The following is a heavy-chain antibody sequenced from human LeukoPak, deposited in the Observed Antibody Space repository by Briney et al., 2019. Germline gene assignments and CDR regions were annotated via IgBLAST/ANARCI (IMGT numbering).Heavy chain of an antibody. J-gene: IGHJ4*02. CDR1: GFTFSSYA. V-gene: IGHV3-23*01. Sequence: PGGSLRLSCAASGFTFSSYAMSWVRQAPGKGLEWVSAISGSGGSTYYADSVKGRFTISRDNARNSLFLQMNSLRAEDTAVYYCARGTWGLDYWGQGTLVTVSS. CDR3: ARGTWGLDY. CDR2: ISGSGGST. D-gene: IGHD7-27*01.